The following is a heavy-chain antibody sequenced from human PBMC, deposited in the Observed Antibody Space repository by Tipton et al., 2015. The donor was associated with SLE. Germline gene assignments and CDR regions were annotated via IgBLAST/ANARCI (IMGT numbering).Heavy chain of an antibody. V-gene: IGHV3-7*01. CDR3: ARGSVGDSKDY. CDR1: GFTFSNYW. D-gene: IGHD2-21*02. Sequence: SLRLSCAASGFTFSNYWMHWVRQAPGKGLEWVANINQDGSEKYYVDSVKGRFTISRDNAKTFLYLQMNSLRAEDTAVYYCARGSVGDSKDYWGQGTLVTVSS. J-gene: IGHJ4*02. CDR2: INQDGSEK.